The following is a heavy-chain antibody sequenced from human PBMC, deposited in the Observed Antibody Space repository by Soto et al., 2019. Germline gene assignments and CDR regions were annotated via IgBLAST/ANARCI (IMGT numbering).Heavy chain of an antibody. CDR1: AYTFTGYS. D-gene: IGHD2-15*01. V-gene: IGHV1-18*04. J-gene: IGHJ5*02. CDR2: ISDVNGNT. CDR3: ARGVVVVAATPDNWFDP. Sequence: ASVKVSCKASAYTFTGYSFKWVRQAPGRGLEWMGWISDVNGNTDKAQKLRGRVTMTTDTPTTTAYVELRSQRPDDTAVYYCARGVVVVAATPDNWFDPWGQGTLVTVSS.